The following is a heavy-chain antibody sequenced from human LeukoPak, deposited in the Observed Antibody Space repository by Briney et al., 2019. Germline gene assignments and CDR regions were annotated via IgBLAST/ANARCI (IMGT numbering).Heavy chain of an antibody. J-gene: IGHJ4*02. CDR1: GYSFPSHW. Sequence: GESLKISCKASGYSFPSHWIAWVRQMPGKGLEWMGIIYPGDSDTRYSASFQGQVTISADKSISTAYLQWSSLKASDTAMYYCAREGVGSDFDSWGQGTLVNVSS. D-gene: IGHD2-15*01. V-gene: IGHV5-51*01. CDR2: IYPGDSDT. CDR3: AREGVGSDFDS.